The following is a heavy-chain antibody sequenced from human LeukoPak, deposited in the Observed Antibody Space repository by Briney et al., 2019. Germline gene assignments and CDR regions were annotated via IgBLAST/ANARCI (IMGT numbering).Heavy chain of an antibody. Sequence: GGSLRLSCVASGFTFRSYWMHWVRQDPRKGLVWVSRISGDGRNINYADSVRGRFTISRDNSKNTLYLQMNSLRAEDTAVYYCAKEGIAAAGRLYYYMDVWGKGTTVTVSS. CDR1: GFTFRSYW. V-gene: IGHV3-74*01. J-gene: IGHJ6*03. CDR2: ISGDGRNI. D-gene: IGHD6-13*01. CDR3: AKEGIAAAGRLYYYMDV.